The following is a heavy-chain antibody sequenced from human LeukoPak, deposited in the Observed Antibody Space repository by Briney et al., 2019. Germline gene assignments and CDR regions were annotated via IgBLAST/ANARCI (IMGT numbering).Heavy chain of an antibody. CDR3: ARGPDSSGYYYYFDY. Sequence: PGGSLRLSCAASGFTVSSNYMSWVRQAPGKGLEWVSVIYSGGSTYYADSVKGRFTISRHNSKNTLYLQMNSLRAEDTAVYYCARGPDSSGYYYYFDYRGQGTLVTVSS. CDR1: GFTVSSNY. V-gene: IGHV3-53*04. CDR2: IYSGGST. D-gene: IGHD3-22*01. J-gene: IGHJ4*02.